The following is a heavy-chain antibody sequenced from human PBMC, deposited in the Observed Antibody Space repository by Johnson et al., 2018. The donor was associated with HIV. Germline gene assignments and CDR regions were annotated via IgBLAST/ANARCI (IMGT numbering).Heavy chain of an antibody. CDR1: GFTFRSYD. CDR2: IKQDGSEK. V-gene: IGHV3-7*05. D-gene: IGHD5-24*01. Sequence: VQLVESGGGLVQPGGSLRLSCAASGFTFRSYDMHWVRQTTGKGLEWVANIKQDGSEKYYADSVRGRFTISRDNGKKSVYLQMSSLRTEDTALYFCAKPQMAPLDALDVWGQGTIVTVSS. CDR3: AKPQMAPLDALDV. J-gene: IGHJ3*01.